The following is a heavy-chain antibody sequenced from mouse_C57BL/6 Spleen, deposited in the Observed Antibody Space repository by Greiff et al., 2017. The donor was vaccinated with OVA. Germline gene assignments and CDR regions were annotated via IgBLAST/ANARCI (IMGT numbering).Heavy chain of an antibody. J-gene: IGHJ2*01. V-gene: IGHV2-9-1*01. CDR2: IWTGGGT. Sequence: VQLVESGPGLVAPSQSLSITCTVSGFSLTSYAISWVRQPPGKGLEWLGVIWTGGGTNYNSALKSRLSISKDNSKSQVFLKMNSLQTDDTARYYCARNKGGKSSWYFDYWGQGTTLTVSS. CDR1: GFSLTSYA. D-gene: IGHD1-3*01. CDR3: ARNKGGKSSWYFDY.